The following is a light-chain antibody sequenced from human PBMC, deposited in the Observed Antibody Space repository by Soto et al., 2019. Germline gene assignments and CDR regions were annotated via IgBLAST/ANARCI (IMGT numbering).Light chain of an antibody. Sequence: AIQLTQSPSSLSASVGDRVTITCRASQGIGSALAWYQQKPGKAPKLLIYDASSLESGVPSRFSGSGSGTDFTLTISSLQPEDFATYYCQQFNSYPWTFAQGTKVEIK. V-gene: IGKV1-13*02. J-gene: IGKJ1*01. CDR3: QQFNSYPWT. CDR2: DAS. CDR1: QGIGSA.